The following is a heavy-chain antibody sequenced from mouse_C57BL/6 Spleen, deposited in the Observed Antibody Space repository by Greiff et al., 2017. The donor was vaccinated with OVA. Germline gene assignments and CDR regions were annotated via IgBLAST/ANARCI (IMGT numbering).Heavy chain of an antibody. Sequence: QVQMQQPGAELVKPGASVKLSCKASGYTFTSYWMHWVKQRPGQGLEWIGMIHPNSGSTNYNEKFKSKATLTVDKSSSTAYMQLSSLTSEDSAVYYCAREGYYYGSSPTSVFDVWGTGTTVTVSS. CDR1: GYTFTSYW. D-gene: IGHD1-1*01. V-gene: IGHV1-64*01. J-gene: IGHJ1*03. CDR3: AREGYYYGSSPTSVFDV. CDR2: IHPNSGST.